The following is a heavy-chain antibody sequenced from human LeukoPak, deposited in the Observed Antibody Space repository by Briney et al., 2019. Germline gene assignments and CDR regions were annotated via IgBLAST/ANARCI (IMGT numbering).Heavy chain of an antibody. D-gene: IGHD6-6*01. V-gene: IGHV1-8*01. Sequence: ASVKVSCKASGYTFTSYDINWVRQATGQGLEWMGWMNPNSGNTGYAQKFQGRVTMTRNTSISTAYMELSSLRSEDTAVYYCAREFRPSGWFDPWGQGTLVTVSS. CDR1: GYTFTSYD. CDR3: AREFRPSGWFDP. J-gene: IGHJ5*02. CDR2: MNPNSGNT.